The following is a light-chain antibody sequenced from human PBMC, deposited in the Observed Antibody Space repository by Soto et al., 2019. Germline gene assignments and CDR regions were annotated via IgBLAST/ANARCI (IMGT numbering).Light chain of an antibody. CDR2: DVT. CDR1: SSDIGAYNY. Sequence: QAVLTQPASVSGSPGQSITISCTGTSSDIGAYNYVSWYQQHPGQAPKLMIFDVTNRPSGVSDRFSGSKSGDTASLTISGLQAEDEADYYCSSYTSTTVVVFGGGTQLTVL. V-gene: IGLV2-14*01. CDR3: SSYTSTTVVV. J-gene: IGLJ2*01.